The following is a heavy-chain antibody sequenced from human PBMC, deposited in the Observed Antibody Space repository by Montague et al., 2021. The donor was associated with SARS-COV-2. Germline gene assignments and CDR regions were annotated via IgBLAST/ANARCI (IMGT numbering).Heavy chain of an antibody. Sequence: CAISGDSVSSHSATWNWVRQAPSGGLEWLGRTYYRSKWYNDYAVSVRGRVTINPDTSKNQFSLQLNSVTPEDTAIYYCTSGREGNYNVMDVWGQGTTVTGSS. D-gene: IGHD1-1*01. CDR1: GDSVSSHSAT. V-gene: IGHV6-1*01. CDR3: TSGREGNYNVMDV. CDR2: TYYRSKWYN. J-gene: IGHJ6*02.